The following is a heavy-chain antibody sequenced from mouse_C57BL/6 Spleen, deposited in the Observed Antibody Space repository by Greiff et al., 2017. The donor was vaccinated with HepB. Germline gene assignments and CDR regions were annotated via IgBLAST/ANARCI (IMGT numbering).Heavy chain of an antibody. CDR1: GYTFTSYW. Sequence: QVQLKESGAELVKPGASVKMSCKASGYTFTSYWITWVKQRPGQGLEWIGDIYPGSGSTNYNEKFKSKATLTVDTSSSTAYMQLSSLTSEDSAVYYCARSYYYGSSYSYWGQGTTLTVSS. V-gene: IGHV1-55*01. J-gene: IGHJ2*01. CDR3: ARSYYYGSSYSY. D-gene: IGHD1-1*01. CDR2: IYPGSGST.